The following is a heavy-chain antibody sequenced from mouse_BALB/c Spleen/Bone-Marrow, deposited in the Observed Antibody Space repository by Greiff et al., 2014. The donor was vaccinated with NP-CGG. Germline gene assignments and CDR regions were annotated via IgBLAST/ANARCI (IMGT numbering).Heavy chain of an antibody. Sequence: EVQLQQSGAELVKPGASVKLSCTASGFNIKDTYMHWVKQRPEQGLEWIGRIDPANGNTKYDPKFQGKATITADTSSNTAYLQLSSLTSEDTAVYYCASYDYGYYFDCWGQGTTLTVSS. V-gene: IGHV14-3*02. CDR2: IDPANGNT. J-gene: IGHJ2*01. D-gene: IGHD2-4*01. CDR1: GFNIKDTY. CDR3: ASYDYGYYFDC.